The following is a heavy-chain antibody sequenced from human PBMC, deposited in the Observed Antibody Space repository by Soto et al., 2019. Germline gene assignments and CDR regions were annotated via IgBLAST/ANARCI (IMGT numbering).Heavy chain of an antibody. CDR3: AKDLIHLGYCSSTSCYSAQDAFDI. CDR2: ISGSGGST. CDR1: VFTFSSYA. D-gene: IGHD2-2*01. J-gene: IGHJ3*02. Sequence: PGGSLRLSCAASVFTFSSYAMSWVRQAPGKGLEWVSAISGSGGSTYYADSVKGRFTISRDNSKNTLYLQMNSLRAEDTAVYYCAKDLIHLGYCSSTSCYSAQDAFDIWGQGTMVTVSS. V-gene: IGHV3-23*01.